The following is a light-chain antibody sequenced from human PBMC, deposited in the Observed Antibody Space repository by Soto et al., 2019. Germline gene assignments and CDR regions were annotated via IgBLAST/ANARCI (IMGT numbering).Light chain of an antibody. V-gene: IGKV3-15*01. CDR2: SVS. CDR3: QQYNNWWT. J-gene: IGKJ1*01. Sequence: EIVMTQSPATLSVSPGEGATLSCRASQSVSTNLAWYQQKPGQAPRLLIYSVSTRATGIQARLSGSGSATEFTLHTTSRQPEGVAVYYCQQYNNWWTFRRGTKV. CDR1: QSVSTN.